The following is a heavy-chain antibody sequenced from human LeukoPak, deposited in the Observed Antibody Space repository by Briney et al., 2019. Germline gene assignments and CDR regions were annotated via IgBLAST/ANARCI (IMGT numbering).Heavy chain of an antibody. CDR1: GFTFSSYA. D-gene: IGHD2-15*01. V-gene: IGHV3-23*01. Sequence: SGGSLRLSCAASGFTFSSYAMSWVRQAPGKGLEWVSAISGSGGSTYYADSVKGRFTISRDNAKNSLYLQMNSLRAEDTAVYYCARVLPHSDPLDYWGQGTLVTVSS. J-gene: IGHJ4*02. CDR3: ARVLPHSDPLDY. CDR2: ISGSGGST.